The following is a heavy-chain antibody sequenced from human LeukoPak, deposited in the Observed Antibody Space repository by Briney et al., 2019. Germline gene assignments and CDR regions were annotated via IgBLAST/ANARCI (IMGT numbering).Heavy chain of an antibody. CDR1: GITFSSYA. Sequence: QPGGSLRLSCAVSGITFSSYAMNWVRQAPGEGLEWISFISRSGCSTYYADSVKGLFTISRDISKKTVYLQVNSLRAEHTAVYYCAKRWLLYSEPHYMDVWGKGTTVTVSS. J-gene: IGHJ6*03. CDR3: AKRWLLYSEPHYMDV. CDR2: ISRSGCST. V-gene: IGHV3-23*01. D-gene: IGHD3-3*01.